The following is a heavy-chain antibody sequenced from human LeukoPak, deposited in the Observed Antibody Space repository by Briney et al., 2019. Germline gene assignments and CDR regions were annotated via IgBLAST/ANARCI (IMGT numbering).Heavy chain of an antibody. CDR3: ARASLPPSSWPFDY. V-gene: IGHV4-34*01. D-gene: IGHD6-13*01. CDR2: INHSGST. J-gene: IGHJ4*02. Sequence: SETLSLTCAVYGGSFSGYYWSWIRQPPGKGLEWIGEINHSGSTNYNPSLKSRVTISVDTSKNQFSLKLSSGTAADTAVYYCARASLPPSSWPFDYWGQGTLVTVSS. CDR1: GGSFSGYY.